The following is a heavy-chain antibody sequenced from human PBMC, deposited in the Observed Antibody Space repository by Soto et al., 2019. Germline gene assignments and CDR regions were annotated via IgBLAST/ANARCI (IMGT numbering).Heavy chain of an antibody. CDR3: AKYSGPTVIFAI. J-gene: IGHJ3*02. CDR1: DGSIRSDNIY. Sequence: SETLSLTCTVSDGSIRSDNIYWSWLRQPPGKGLEWIGYIYYSGSTYYNPSLRSRVSISVDTSKNQFSLRLSSVTAADTAIYYCAKYSGPTVIFAIWGQGTNVTVSS. V-gene: IGHV4-30-4*01. CDR2: IYYSGST. D-gene: IGHD3-10*01.